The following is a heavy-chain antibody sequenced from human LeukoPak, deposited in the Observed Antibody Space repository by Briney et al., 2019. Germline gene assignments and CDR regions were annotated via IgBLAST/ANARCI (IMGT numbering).Heavy chain of an antibody. V-gene: IGHV3-48*03. CDR1: GFTFSSNE. CDR2: VNSGGTII. J-gene: IGHJ4*02. CDR3: ARDWFAD. Sequence: GGSLRLSCAASGFTFSSNEMNWVRQAPGKGLEWVSYVNSGGTIIYYADSVKGRFTISRDNAKNSLYLQMNSLRAEDTAIYYCARDWFADWGQGTLVIVSS.